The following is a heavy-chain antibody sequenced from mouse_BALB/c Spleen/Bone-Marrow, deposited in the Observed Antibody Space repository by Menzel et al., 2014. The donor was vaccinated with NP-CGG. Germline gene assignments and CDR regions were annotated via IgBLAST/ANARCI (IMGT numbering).Heavy chain of an antibody. D-gene: IGHD4-1*01. CDR3: ARWEYSVMDY. V-gene: IGHV14-3*02. CDR1: GFNIKDTY. Sequence: SGAELVKPGASVKLSCTASGFNIKDTYMHWVKQRPEQGLEWIGRIDPANGNTKYGPKFQGKATITADTSSNPAYLQLSRLTSEDAAVSYCARWEYSVMDYWGQGTSVTVSS. J-gene: IGHJ4*01. CDR2: IDPANGNT.